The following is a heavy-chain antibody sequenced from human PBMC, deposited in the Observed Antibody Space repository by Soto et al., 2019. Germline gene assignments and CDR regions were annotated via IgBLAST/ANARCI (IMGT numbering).Heavy chain of an antibody. V-gene: IGHV3-23*01. J-gene: IGHJ3*02. CDR1: GFSFSTYA. D-gene: IGHD2-15*01. Sequence: GSLRLSCAASGFSFSTYALTWVRQAPGKGLEWVSGISASGATTYYADSVKGRFTISRDNPKNTVFLQMTSLRAEDTALYYCAKWTDTVIEAALAGGAFDIWGQGTMVTVSS. CDR2: ISASGATT. CDR3: AKWTDTVIEAALAGGAFDI.